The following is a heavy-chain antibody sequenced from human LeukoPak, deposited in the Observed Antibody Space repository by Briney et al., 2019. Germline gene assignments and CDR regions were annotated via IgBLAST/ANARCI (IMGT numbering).Heavy chain of an antibody. J-gene: IGHJ5*02. Sequence: PSETLSLTCIVSGGSSSSYYWRSIWQPPGKGLEWIGYIYYSGSTNYNPSLKSRVTISVDTSKNQFSLKLSSVTAADTPVYYCWRGGSPSWYGSSWNGENWFVPWGQGTLVTVSS. V-gene: IGHV4-59*01. CDR3: WRGGSPSWYGSSWNGENWFVP. CDR1: GGSSSSYY. D-gene: IGHD6-13*01. CDR2: IYYSGST.